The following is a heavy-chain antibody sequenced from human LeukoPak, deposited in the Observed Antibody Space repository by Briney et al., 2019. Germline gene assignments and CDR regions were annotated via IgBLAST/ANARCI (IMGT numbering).Heavy chain of an antibody. J-gene: IGHJ3*02. D-gene: IGHD5-18*01. CDR2: ISSSSSYI. CDR1: GFTFGSYS. Sequence: GGSLRLSCAASGFTFGSYSMNWVRQAPGKGLEWVSSISSSSSYIYYADSVKGRFTISRDNAKNSLYLQMNSLRAEDTAVYYCAREGGYSYGIDAFDIWGQGTMVTVSS. V-gene: IGHV3-21*01. CDR3: AREGGYSYGIDAFDI.